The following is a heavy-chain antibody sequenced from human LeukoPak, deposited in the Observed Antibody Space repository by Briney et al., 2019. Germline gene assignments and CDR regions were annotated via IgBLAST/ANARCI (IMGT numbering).Heavy chain of an antibody. CDR3: ARHPFFDY. CDR2: IYPGDSDT. V-gene: IGHV5-51*01. Sequence: GESLKISCKGSGYSFSNYWIAWVRQMPGKGLEYMGIIYPGDSDTRYSPSFQGQATISVDKSISTAYLQWGSLKASDTAIYYCARHPFFDYWGQGTLVTVSS. J-gene: IGHJ4*02. CDR1: GYSFSNYW.